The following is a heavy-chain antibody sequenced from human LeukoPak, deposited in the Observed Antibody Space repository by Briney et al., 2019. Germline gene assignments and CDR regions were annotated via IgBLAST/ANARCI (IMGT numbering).Heavy chain of an antibody. J-gene: IGHJ5*02. Sequence: GRSLRLSCAASGFTFSRYGMHWVRQAPGKGLEWVAVISYDGSNKYYADSVKGRFTISRDNAKNALYLQMNSLRAEDTAVYYCARESGITMVRGVHIPWGQGTLVTVSS. D-gene: IGHD3-10*01. V-gene: IGHV3-30*03. CDR1: GFTFSRYG. CDR3: ARESGITMVRGVHIP. CDR2: ISYDGSNK.